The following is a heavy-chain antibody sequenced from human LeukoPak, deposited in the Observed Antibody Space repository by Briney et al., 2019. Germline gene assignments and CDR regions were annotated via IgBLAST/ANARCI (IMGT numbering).Heavy chain of an antibody. J-gene: IGHJ3*02. CDR3: ARDFVGYCSGGSCYHLAFDI. CDR2: INWNGGIT. D-gene: IGHD2-15*01. V-gene: IGHV3-20*04. CDR1: GFTSDDYG. Sequence: GGSLRLSCAASGFTSDDYGMSWFRQAPGKGLEWVSGINWNGGITGYADSVKGRFTISRDNAKTSLYLQMNSLRAEDTALYYCARDFVGYCSGGSCYHLAFDIWGQGTMVTVSS.